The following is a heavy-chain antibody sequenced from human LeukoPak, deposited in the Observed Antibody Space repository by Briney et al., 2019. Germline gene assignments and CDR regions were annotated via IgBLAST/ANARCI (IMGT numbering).Heavy chain of an antibody. V-gene: IGHV3-13*01. CDR3: ARIAAALDAFDI. Sequence: GGSLRLSCAASGFTFSSYDMHWVRQVTGKGLKWVSSIGTAGDTYYPGSVKGRFTISRENAKNSLHLQMNSLRAGDTAVYYCARIAAALDAFDIWGQGTMVTVSS. CDR1: GFTFSSYD. D-gene: IGHD6-13*01. J-gene: IGHJ3*02. CDR2: IGTAGDT.